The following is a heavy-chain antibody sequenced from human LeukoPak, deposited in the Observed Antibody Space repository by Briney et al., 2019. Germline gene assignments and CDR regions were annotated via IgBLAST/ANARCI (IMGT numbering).Heavy chain of an antibody. Sequence: GGSLRLSCAASGFTFSTYAMSWVRQAPGKGLEWVSTINNSGGSTYYADSVKGRFTISRDNSKNTLYLQMNSLRTEDTAVYYSAIKAKGDYWGQGTLVTVSS. J-gene: IGHJ4*02. V-gene: IGHV3-23*01. CDR3: AIKAKGDY. D-gene: IGHD3-10*01. CDR1: GFTFSTYA. CDR2: INNSGGST.